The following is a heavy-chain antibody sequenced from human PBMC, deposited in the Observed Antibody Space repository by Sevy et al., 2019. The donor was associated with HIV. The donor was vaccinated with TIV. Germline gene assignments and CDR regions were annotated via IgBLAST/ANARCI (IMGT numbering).Heavy chain of an antibody. V-gene: IGHV3-48*03. D-gene: IGHD4-17*01. CDR3: ARDLPPSATTVAHFDY. J-gene: IGHJ4*02. CDR2: ISNSGTTI. CDR1: GFTFSSYE. Sequence: GGSLRLSCAASGFTFSSYEMNWVRQAPGKGLEWVSYISNSGTTISYSDSVRGRFSISRDNARNSLYLQMNSLRAEDTAVYCCARDLPPSATTVAHFDYWGQGTLVTVSS.